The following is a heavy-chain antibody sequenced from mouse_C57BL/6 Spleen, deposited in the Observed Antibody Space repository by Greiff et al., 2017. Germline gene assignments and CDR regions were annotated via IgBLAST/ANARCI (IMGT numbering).Heavy chain of an antibody. CDR1: GFSLTSYG. Sequence: VKLLESGPGLVQPSQSLSITCTVSGFSLTSYGVHWVRQSPGKGLEWLGVIWSGGSTDNNAAFISRLSISKDNSKRQVFCKMNSLQADDTAIYYCARNEVYGNYVFFDYWGQGTTLTVSS. J-gene: IGHJ2*01. CDR2: IWSGGST. D-gene: IGHD2-1*01. V-gene: IGHV2-2*01. CDR3: ARNEVYGNYVFFDY.